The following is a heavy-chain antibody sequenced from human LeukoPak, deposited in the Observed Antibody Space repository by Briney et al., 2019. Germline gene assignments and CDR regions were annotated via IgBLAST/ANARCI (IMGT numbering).Heavy chain of an antibody. CDR1: GFTASGNY. CDR2: INSGGST. V-gene: IGHV3-66*02. D-gene: IGHD2-2*01. J-gene: IGHJ3*02. CDR3: AREEGYCSSTSCSYAFDI. Sequence: GGSLRLSCAASGFTASGNYMSWVRQAPGKGLEWVSVINSGGSTYYADSVKGRFTISRDNSKNTLYLQMNSLRAEDTALYYCAREEGYCSSTSCSYAFDIWGQGTMVTVSS.